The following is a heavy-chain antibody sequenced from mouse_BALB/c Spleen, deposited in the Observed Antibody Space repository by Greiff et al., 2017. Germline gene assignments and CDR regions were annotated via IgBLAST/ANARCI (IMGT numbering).Heavy chain of an antibody. CDR3: ARGLSGAMDY. J-gene: IGHJ4*01. Sequence: VQLKESGAELVKPGASVKLSCTASGFNIKDTYMHWVKQRPEQGLEWIGRIDPANGNTKYDPKFQGKATITADTSSNTAYLQLSSLTSEDTAVYYCARGLSGAMDYWGQGTSVTVSS. CDR1: GFNIKDTY. D-gene: IGHD3-1*01. CDR2: IDPANGNT. V-gene: IGHV14-3*02.